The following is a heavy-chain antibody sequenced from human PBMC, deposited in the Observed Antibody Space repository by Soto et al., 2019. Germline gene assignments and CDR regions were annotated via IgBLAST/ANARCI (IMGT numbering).Heavy chain of an antibody. CDR1: GYSIRSGYY. J-gene: IGHJ5*02. Sequence: SETRSLTCAVSGYSIRSGYYWGWIRQPPGKGLERIGSIYHIGITYYNPSLQSRVTISVDTSKNQFSLKLSSVTAADTAVYYCARDEYSYGYDWRGTWGQ. CDR3: ARDEYSYGYDWRGT. V-gene: IGHV4-38-2*02. CDR2: IYHIGIT. D-gene: IGHD5-18*01.